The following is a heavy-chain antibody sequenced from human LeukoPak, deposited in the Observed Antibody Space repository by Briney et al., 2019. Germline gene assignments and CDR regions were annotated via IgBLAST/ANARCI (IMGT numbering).Heavy chain of an antibody. CDR2: ISSSGSTI. Sequence: QPGGSLRLSCAASGFTFRRYSMNWVRQAPGKGLEWVSYISSSGSTIYYADSVKGRFTISRDNAKNSLYLQMNSLRAEDTAVYYCAELGITMIGGVWGKGTTVTISS. J-gene: IGHJ6*04. V-gene: IGHV3-48*04. D-gene: IGHD3-10*02. CDR3: AELGITMIGGV. CDR1: GFTFRRYS.